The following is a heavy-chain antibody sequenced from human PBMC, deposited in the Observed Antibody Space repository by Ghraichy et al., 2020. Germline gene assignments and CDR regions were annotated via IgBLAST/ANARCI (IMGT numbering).Heavy chain of an antibody. CDR3: ASSTTSYRSSVLNAFDI. D-gene: IGHD2-2*01. J-gene: IGHJ3*02. CDR1: GFIFTRYS. V-gene: IGHV3-21*01. CDR2: ISSSSIYI. Sequence: GGSLRLSCAASGFIFTRYSLNWVRQAPGKGLEWVSSISSSSIYIYYAESVQGRFTISRDNARNSLYLQMSSLRAEDTAVYYCASSTTSYRSSVLNAFDIWGQGTMVTVSS.